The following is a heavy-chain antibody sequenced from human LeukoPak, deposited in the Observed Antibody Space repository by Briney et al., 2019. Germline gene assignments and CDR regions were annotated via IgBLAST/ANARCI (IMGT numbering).Heavy chain of an antibody. J-gene: IGHJ4*02. V-gene: IGHV3-48*03. D-gene: IGHD3-3*01. Sequence: GGSPRLSCEDSGFTFRSYEMNWVRQAPGKGLEWIAYLSSSGSAFSYADSVKGRFTIARDNAKNSVYLEMNSLRADDTAVYYCARSARLMKGVVEVTALDDWGQGTLVTVSS. CDR3: ARSARLMKGVVEVTALDD. CDR2: LSSSGSAF. CDR1: GFTFRSYE.